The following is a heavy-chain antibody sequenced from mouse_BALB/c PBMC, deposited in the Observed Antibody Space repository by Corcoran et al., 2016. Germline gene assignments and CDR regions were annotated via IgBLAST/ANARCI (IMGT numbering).Heavy chain of an antibody. CDR3: SSSYGRWGFAY. J-gene: IGHJ3*01. CDR2: INTNYDST. D-gene: IGHD1-1*01. Sequence: EVQLQQFGAELVKPGASVKISCKASGYTFTDYNMDWVKQSHGKSLEWIGDINTNYDSTSYNQKFKGKYTLTVDTSSSTADMELRSLTSEDTAVYYCSSSYGRWGFAYWGHGTLVTVSA. V-gene: IGHV1-18*01. CDR1: GYTFTDYN.